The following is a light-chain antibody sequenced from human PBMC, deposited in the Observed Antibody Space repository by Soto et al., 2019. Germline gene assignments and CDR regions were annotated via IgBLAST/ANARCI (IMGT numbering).Light chain of an antibody. CDR3: QQYGSSRGT. Sequence: EIVLTQSPGTLSLSPGERATLSCRASQSVSSSYLAWYQQKPGQAPRLLIYGASSRATGIPDRFSGSGSGTDFTLTISRLEPDEFAVYYCQQYGSSRGTFGQGTMVVIK. V-gene: IGKV3-20*01. CDR2: GAS. J-gene: IGKJ1*01. CDR1: QSVSSSY.